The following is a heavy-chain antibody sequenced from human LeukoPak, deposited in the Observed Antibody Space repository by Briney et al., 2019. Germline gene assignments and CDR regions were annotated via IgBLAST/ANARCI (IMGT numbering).Heavy chain of an antibody. CDR1: GYTFTGYY. CDR2: INAGNGNT. V-gene: IGHV1-3*03. Sequence: ASVKVSCKASGYTFTGYYIHWVRQAPGQRLEWMGWINAGNGNTKYSQEFQGRVTITRDTSASTAYMELSSLRSEDMAVYYCARGPSCTNGVCYYYFDYWGQGTLVTVSS. CDR3: ARGPSCTNGVCYYYFDY. J-gene: IGHJ4*02. D-gene: IGHD2-8*01.